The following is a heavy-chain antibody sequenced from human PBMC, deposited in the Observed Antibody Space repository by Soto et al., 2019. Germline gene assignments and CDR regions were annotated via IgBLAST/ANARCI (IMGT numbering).Heavy chain of an antibody. V-gene: IGHV3-15*07. CDR3: TSEAGEWFPTNYYYYYGMDV. CDR1: GFTFSNAW. D-gene: IGHD3-3*01. CDR2: IKSKTDGGTT. Sequence: EVQLVESGGGLVKPGGSLRLSCAASGFTFSNAWMNWVRQAPGKGLEWVGRIKSKTDGGTTDYAAPVKGRFTISRDDSKNTLYLQMNSLKTEDTAVYYCTSEAGEWFPTNYYYYYGMDVWGQGTTVTVSS. J-gene: IGHJ6*02.